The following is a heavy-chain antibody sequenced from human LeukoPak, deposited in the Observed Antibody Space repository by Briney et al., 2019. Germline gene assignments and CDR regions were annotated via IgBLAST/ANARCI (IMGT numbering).Heavy chain of an antibody. CDR3: AKDWRYCSSTRCAPSPAAFDV. Sequence: PGGSLRLSCVASGFPFSSYGIPWVRQAPGKGLEWVAVISYDGRHTYFSDSVKGRFTISRDDSKNTVYLQMNRLRPEDTAVYSCAKDWRYCSSTRCAPSPAAFDVWGPGTMVTVSS. D-gene: IGHD2-2*01. J-gene: IGHJ3*01. CDR2: ISYDGRHT. CDR1: GFPFSSYG. V-gene: IGHV3-30*18.